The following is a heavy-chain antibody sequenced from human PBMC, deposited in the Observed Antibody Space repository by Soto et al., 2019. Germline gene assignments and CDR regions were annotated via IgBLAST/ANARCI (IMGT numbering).Heavy chain of an antibody. J-gene: IGHJ4*02. V-gene: IGHV3-7*01. CDR2: IEHDGLDK. Sequence: PGGSLRLSCSVSGLTFNSYLMTWVRQAPGQGLEWVAKIEHDGLDKDYLESVKGRFTISRDNAKNSLYLQMHRLRAEDTAVYYCASDNYGRHSLDYWGQGTTVTVYS. D-gene: IGHD3-16*01. CDR3: ASDNYGRHSLDY. CDR1: GLTFNSYL.